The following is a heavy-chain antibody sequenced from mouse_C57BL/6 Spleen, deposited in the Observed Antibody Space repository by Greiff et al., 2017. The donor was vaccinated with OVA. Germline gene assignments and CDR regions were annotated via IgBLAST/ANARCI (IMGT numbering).Heavy chain of an antibody. Sequence: VHVKQSGTVLARPGASVKMSCKTSGYTFTSYWMHWVKQRSGQGLEWIGAIYPGNSDTSYNQKFKGKAKLTAVTSASTAYMELSSLTNEDSAVYYCTRGYYDYYYAMDYWGQGTSVTVSS. D-gene: IGHD2-4*01. CDR3: TRGYYDYYYAMDY. CDR1: GYTFTSYW. J-gene: IGHJ4*01. V-gene: IGHV1-5*01. CDR2: IYPGNSDT.